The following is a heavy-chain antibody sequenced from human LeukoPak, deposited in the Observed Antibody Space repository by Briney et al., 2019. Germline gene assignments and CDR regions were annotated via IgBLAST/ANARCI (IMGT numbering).Heavy chain of an antibody. CDR1: GGSISSYY. CDR3: ARQQLSQLYYFDN. Sequence: SETLSLTCTVTGGSISSYYWSWLRQPPGKGLEWIGYIYYTGSTNYNPSLKSRVTISVDTSKNQFSLKLSSVTAADTAVYYCARQQLSQLYYFDNWGQGTLVTVSS. V-gene: IGHV4-59*01. D-gene: IGHD6-13*01. CDR2: IYYTGST. J-gene: IGHJ4*02.